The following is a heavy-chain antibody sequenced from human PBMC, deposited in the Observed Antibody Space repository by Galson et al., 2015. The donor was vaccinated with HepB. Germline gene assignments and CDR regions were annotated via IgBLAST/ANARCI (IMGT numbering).Heavy chain of an antibody. V-gene: IGHV2-5*02. D-gene: IGHD2-15*01. J-gene: IGHJ4*02. CDR1: GFSLKNSGVGVG. CDR3: AHRRGRGLFDS. Sequence: PALVKPTQTLTLTCSFSGFSLKNSGVGVGVGWFRQTPGKAPEWLALIYWDDDKRYSPSLKSRLMITTDSSKNQVVLTMAAMAPLDTATYYCAHRRGRGLFDSWGQGTLVTVS. CDR2: IYWDDDK.